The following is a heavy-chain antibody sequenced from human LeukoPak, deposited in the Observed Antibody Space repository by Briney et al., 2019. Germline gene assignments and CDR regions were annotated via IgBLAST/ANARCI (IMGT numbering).Heavy chain of an antibody. J-gene: IGHJ4*02. CDR2: IIPILGTS. Sequence: SVKVSCKASGGTFSNYAISWVRQAPGQGLEWMGGIIPILGTSNYAQKFQDRLTITADESTSTAYLELSSLTSADTAVYYCAREVSGTYCDYWGQGTLVTVSS. CDR1: GGTFSNYA. V-gene: IGHV1-69*13. D-gene: IGHD1-26*01. CDR3: AREVSGTYCDY.